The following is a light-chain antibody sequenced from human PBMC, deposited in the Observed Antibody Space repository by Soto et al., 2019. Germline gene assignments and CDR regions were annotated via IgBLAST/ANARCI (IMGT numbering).Light chain of an antibody. J-gene: IGKJ5*01. V-gene: IGKV3D-15*01. CDR2: YIS. Sequence: EILITQSPATLSVSPGETPSLSCRASQSAGNFLAWYQQRHGQAPRLLIYYISTRATGIPARFSGSGSGTECTLTLNSLQSEDSEVYYCQQHNQSPITFGQGTRLE. CDR1: QSAGNF. CDR3: QQHNQSPIT.